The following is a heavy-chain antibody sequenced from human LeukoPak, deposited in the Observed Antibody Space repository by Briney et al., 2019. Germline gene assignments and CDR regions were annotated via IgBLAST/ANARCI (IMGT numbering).Heavy chain of an antibody. CDR1: GGSISGYY. J-gene: IGHJ4*02. CDR3: ARGVGDDFWSAYYTY. V-gene: IGHV4-59*01. D-gene: IGHD3-3*01. Sequence: SETLSLTCTVSGGSISGYYWSWIRQPAGKGLEWIGYIYYRGSTNYNPSLKSRVTISIDTSQNQFSLKLSSVTAADTAVYYCARGVGDDFWSAYYTYWGQGKLVTVSS. CDR2: IYYRGST.